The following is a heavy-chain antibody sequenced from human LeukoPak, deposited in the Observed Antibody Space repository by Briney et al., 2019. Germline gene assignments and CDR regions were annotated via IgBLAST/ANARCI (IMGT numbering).Heavy chain of an antibody. D-gene: IGHD5-18*01. CDR2: IRSSAGTT. Sequence: PGGSLRLSCAASGFTFSSYEMNWVRQAPGKGLEWVSYIRSSAGTTYYADSVKGRFTISRDNAKNSLYLQMNSLRAEDTAVYFCARQQQQLWYDWGQGTLVTVSS. J-gene: IGHJ4*02. V-gene: IGHV3-48*03. CDR1: GFTFSSYE. CDR3: ARQQQQLWYD.